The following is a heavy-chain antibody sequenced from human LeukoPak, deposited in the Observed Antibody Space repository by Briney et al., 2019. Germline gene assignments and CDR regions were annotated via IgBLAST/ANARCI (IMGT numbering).Heavy chain of an antibody. J-gene: IGHJ4*02. CDR3: ARRDISSGWSFDY. Sequence: SETLSLTCTVSGGSISIYHWSWVRQPAGKGLEWIGQIHTSGSTNYNPPLKSRVTMSIDTPENQLSLTIRSVTAADTAVYYCARRDISSGWSFDYWGQGALVTVSS. D-gene: IGHD6-19*01. V-gene: IGHV4-4*07. CDR1: GGSISIYH. CDR2: IHTSGST.